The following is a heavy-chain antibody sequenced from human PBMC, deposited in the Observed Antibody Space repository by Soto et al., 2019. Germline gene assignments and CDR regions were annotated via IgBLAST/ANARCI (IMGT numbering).Heavy chain of an antibody. Sequence: QVQLVQSGAEVKKPGSSVKVSCKASGGTFSSYAISWVRQAPGQGLEWMGGIIPIFGTANYAQKFQGRVTITADESTSTAYMELSSLRSEDTAVYYCARSLHYYDSTGYRSALQHWGQGTLVTVSS. CDR3: ARSLHYYDSTGYRSALQH. CDR2: IIPIFGTA. CDR1: GGTFSSYA. J-gene: IGHJ1*01. V-gene: IGHV1-69*01. D-gene: IGHD3-22*01.